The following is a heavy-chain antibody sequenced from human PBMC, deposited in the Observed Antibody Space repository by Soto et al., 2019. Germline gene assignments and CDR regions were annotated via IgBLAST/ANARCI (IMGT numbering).Heavy chain of an antibody. Sequence: ASVKVSCKASGYTFTSYGISWVRQAPGQGLEWMGWISAYNGNTNYAQKLQGRVTMTTDTSTSTAYMELRSLRSDDTAVYYCARDSVGAAAGTGWFDPWGQGTLVTVSS. CDR2: ISAYNGNT. D-gene: IGHD6-13*01. V-gene: IGHV1-18*01. J-gene: IGHJ5*02. CDR3: ARDSVGAAAGTGWFDP. CDR1: GYTFTSYG.